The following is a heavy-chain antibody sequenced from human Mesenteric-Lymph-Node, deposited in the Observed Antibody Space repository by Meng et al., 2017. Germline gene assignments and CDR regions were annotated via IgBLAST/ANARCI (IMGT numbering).Heavy chain of an antibody. V-gene: IGHV3-48*03. J-gene: IGHJ3*02. D-gene: IGHD4-17*01. Sequence: GESLKISCAASGFTFSSYEMNWVRQAPGKGLEWVPYISSSGSTIYYADSVKGRFTISRDNAKNSLYLQMNSLRAEDTAVYYCARERHWMTTVTTDAFDIWGQGTMVTVSS. CDR1: GFTFSSYE. CDR2: ISSSGSTI. CDR3: ARERHWMTTVTTDAFDI.